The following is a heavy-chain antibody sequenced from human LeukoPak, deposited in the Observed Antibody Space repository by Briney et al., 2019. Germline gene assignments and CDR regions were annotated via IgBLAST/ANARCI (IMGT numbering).Heavy chain of an antibody. CDR2: IYYTGST. V-gene: IGHV4-59*08. Sequence: SETLSLTCTVSGGSISSSYWSWIRQPPGKGLEWIGYIYYTGSTNYNSSLKSRVTISVDTSKNQFSLKLSSVTAADTAVYYCARLKGYSSGWYPSYYFDYWGQGTLVTVSS. CDR1: GGSISSSY. D-gene: IGHD6-19*01. J-gene: IGHJ4*02. CDR3: ARLKGYSSGWYPSYYFDY.